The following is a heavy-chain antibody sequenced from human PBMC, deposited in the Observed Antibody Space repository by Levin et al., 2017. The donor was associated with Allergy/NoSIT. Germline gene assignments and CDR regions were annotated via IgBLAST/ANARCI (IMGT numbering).Heavy chain of an antibody. Sequence: GSLRLSCTVSGGSISSYYWSWIRQPPGKGLDWIGYIYYSGSPIHNPSLKSRVTISVDTSKKQFSLKLSSVTAADTAVYYCARGISGWPEFDYWGQGTLVTVSS. CDR2: IYYSGSP. V-gene: IGHV4-59*01. CDR3: ARGISGWPEFDY. J-gene: IGHJ4*02. D-gene: IGHD6-19*01. CDR1: GGSISSYY.